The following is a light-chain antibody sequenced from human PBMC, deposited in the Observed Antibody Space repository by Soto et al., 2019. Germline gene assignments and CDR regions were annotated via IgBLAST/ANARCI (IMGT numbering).Light chain of an antibody. CDR2: EDD. CDR1: SSDVGNYNL. V-gene: IGLV2-23*01. CDR3: CSARGSSTV. Sequence: QSALTQPASASGSPGQSVTISCTGVSSDVGNYNLVSWYQQHPANAPKLIIYEDDKRPSGVSNRFSGSKSGDTASLTISGLPDEEEAAYCCCSARGSSTVFGGGTQLTVL. J-gene: IGLJ7*01.